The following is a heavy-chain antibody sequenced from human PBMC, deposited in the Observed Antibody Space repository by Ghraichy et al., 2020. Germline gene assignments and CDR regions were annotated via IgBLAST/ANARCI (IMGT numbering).Heavy chain of an antibody. CDR2: IWYDGSNK. CDR3: ARDPGPSKYYYYMDV. CDR1: GFTFSSYG. J-gene: IGHJ6*03. V-gene: IGHV3-33*01. Sequence: GGSLRLSCAASGFTFSSYGMHWVRQAPGKGLEWVAVIWYDGSNKYYADSVKGRFTISRDNSKNTLYLQMNSLRAEDTAVYYCARDPGPSKYYYYMDVWGKGTTVTVSS.